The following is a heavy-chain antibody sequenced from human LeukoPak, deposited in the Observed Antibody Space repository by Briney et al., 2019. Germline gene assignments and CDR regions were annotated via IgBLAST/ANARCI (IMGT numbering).Heavy chain of an antibody. CDR2: IIPLFGTA. CDR3: VRGGVATLTTKTFYYYMDV. V-gene: IGHV1-69*06. Sequence: ASVKVSCKASGGTFSNYAISWVRRAPGQGLEWMGGIIPLFGTANYAQNFQGRVSITADTSTSTAYMELSGLRSEDTALYYCVRGGVATLTTKTFYYYMDVWGEGTTVTVSS. J-gene: IGHJ6*03. D-gene: IGHD4-17*01. CDR1: GGTFSNYA.